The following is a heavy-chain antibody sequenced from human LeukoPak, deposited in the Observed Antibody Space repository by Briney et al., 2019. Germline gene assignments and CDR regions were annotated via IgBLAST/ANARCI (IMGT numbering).Heavy chain of an antibody. CDR3: ARAYIATRQPISYRYSYYMDV. V-gene: IGHV4-34*01. CDR2: INHSGST. J-gene: IGHJ6*03. D-gene: IGHD6-6*01. Sequence: SETLSLTCAVYGGSFSGYYWSWIRQPPGKGLEWIGEINHSGSTNYNPSLKSRVTISVDTSKNQFSLKLSSVTAADTAVYFCARAYIATRQPISYRYSYYMDVWGKGTTVTVSS. CDR1: GGSFSGYY.